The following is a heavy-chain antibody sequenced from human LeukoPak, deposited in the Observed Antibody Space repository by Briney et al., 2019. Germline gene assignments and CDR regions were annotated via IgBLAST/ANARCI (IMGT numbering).Heavy chain of an antibody. D-gene: IGHD3-10*01. J-gene: IGHJ4*02. CDR3: AKSARVPYF. V-gene: IGHV4-59*08. CDR1: GDSISRSY. Sequence: SETLSLTCTVSGDSISRSYWSWLRQPPGKGLEWIGYIYYIGSTNYNPSLKSRVTISIDTSKNQFSLKLTSVTAADTAVYFCAKSARVPYFWGQGILVTASS. CDR2: IYYIGST.